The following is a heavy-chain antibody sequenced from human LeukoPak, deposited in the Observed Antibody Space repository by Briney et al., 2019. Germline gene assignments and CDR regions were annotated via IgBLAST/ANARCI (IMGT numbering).Heavy chain of an antibody. D-gene: IGHD5-12*01. V-gene: IGHV4-4*07. J-gene: IGHJ3*02. CDR3: ARDLDRGYETVAFDI. Sequence: PSETLSLTCTVSGGSISSYYWSWIRQPAGKGLEWIGRIYTSGSTNYNPSLKSRVTMSVDTSKNQFSLKLSSVTAADTAVYYCARDLDRGYETVAFDIWGQGTMVTVSS. CDR1: GGSISSYY. CDR2: IYTSGST.